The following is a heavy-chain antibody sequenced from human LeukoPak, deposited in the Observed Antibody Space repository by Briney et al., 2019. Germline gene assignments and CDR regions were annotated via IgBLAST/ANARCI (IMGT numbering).Heavy chain of an antibody. CDR1: GYTFTSYD. D-gene: IGHD2-2*01. V-gene: IGHV1-8*01. Sequence: ASVKVSCKASGYTFTSYDINWVRQATGQGLEWMGWMNTNSGNTGHAQKFQGRLTMTRDTSTNTAYMELSSLRSEDTAVYYCASGGDIAVVPAAMVGPWGQGTLVTVSS. CDR2: MNTNSGNT. CDR3: ASGGDIAVVPAAMVGP. J-gene: IGHJ5*02.